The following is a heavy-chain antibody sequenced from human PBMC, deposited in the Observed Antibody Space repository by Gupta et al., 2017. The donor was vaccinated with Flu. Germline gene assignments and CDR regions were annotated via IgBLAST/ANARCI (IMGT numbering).Heavy chain of an antibody. CDR3: AKAIVVVSPTPYGFDF. D-gene: IGHD2-21*01. CDR1: GFNFHSYG. Sequence: QVQLVESGGGVVQPGRSLRLSCAASGFNFHSYGLHWVRQAPGKGLEWAATISYDGSNKYYADSVEGRFSISRDGFKNTLFLQMNSLTAEDTAVYYCAKAIVVVSPTPYGFDFWGQGTLVTVSS. J-gene: IGHJ4*02. CDR2: ISYDGSNK. V-gene: IGHV3-30*18.